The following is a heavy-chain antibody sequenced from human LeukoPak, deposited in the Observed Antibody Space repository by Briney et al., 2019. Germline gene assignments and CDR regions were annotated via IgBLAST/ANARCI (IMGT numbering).Heavy chain of an antibody. J-gene: IGHJ3*02. CDR1: GYSISSGLF. Sequence: PSETLSLTCSVSGYSISSGLFWGWIRRPPGKGLEWLGSIYNTGTTYLSPSLKNRLTISVDTSRNQFSLKLTSMTAADTAMYYCAKTSSVAARGPFDIWGLGTVVTVSP. CDR3: AKTSSVAARGPFDI. V-gene: IGHV4-38-2*01. D-gene: IGHD6-6*01. CDR2: IYNTGTT.